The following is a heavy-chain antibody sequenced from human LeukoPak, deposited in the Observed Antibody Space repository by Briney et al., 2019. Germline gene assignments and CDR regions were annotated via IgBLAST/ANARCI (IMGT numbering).Heavy chain of an antibody. J-gene: IGHJ5*02. CDR2: IYYSGST. Sequence: SETLSLTCTVSGGSISSSSYYWGWIRQPPGKGLEWIGSIYYSGSTYYNPSLKSRVTISVDTSKNQFSLKLSSVTAADTAVYYCARGFSGGLFDPWGQGTLVTVSS. D-gene: IGHD3-16*01. CDR1: GGSISSSSYY. V-gene: IGHV4-39*07. CDR3: ARGFSGGLFDP.